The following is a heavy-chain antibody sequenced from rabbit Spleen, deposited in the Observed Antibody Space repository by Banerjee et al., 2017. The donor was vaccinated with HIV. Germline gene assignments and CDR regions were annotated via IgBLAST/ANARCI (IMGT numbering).Heavy chain of an antibody. V-gene: IGHV1S45*01. CDR2: IYAGSSGST. Sequence: QEQLEESGGDLVKPEGSLTLTCKASGLDDSSSYWICWVRQAPGKGLEWIACIYAGSSGSTYYASWAKGRFTISKTSSTTVTLQMTSLTAADTATYFCARELYVGVVGYGYFLWGPGTLVTVS. D-gene: IGHD6-1*01. CDR3: ARELYVGVVGYGYFL. CDR1: GLDDSSSYW. J-gene: IGHJ4*01.